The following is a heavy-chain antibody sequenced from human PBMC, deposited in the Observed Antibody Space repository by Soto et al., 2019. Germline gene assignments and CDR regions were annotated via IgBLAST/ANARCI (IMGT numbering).Heavy chain of an antibody. CDR3: ARHEGIAVAGYAFDI. V-gene: IGHV4-59*08. D-gene: IGHD6-19*01. J-gene: IGHJ3*02. CDR2: IYYSGST. CDR1: GGSISSYY. Sequence: PSETLSLTCTVSGGSISSYYWSWIRQPPGKGLEWIGYIYYSGSTNYNPSLKSRVTISVDTSKNQFSLKLSSVTAADTAVYYCARHEGIAVAGYAFDIWGQGTMVTVSS.